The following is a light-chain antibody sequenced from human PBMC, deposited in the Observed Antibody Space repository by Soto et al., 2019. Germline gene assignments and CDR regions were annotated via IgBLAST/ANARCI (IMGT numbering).Light chain of an antibody. J-gene: IGKJ1*01. V-gene: IGKV3-20*01. CDR1: QSVSSY. Sequence: ESVLTQSPATLSLSPGERCTLSCMAIQSVSSYLDWYEQKPGQTPRLLIYRVSSRATGIPERFSGSGSGTDFTLTISRLEPEDFAMYYCLHHGSSLWTFGQGTKVDIK. CDR2: RVS. CDR3: LHHGSSLWT.